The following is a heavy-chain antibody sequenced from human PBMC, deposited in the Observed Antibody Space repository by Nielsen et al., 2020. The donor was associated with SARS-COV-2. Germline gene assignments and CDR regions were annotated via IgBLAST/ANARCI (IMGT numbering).Heavy chain of an antibody. Sequence: ASVKVSCKASGYTFTDYYIHWVRQATGQGLEWMGRINPYSGGTNYAQKFQGTVTMTRDASISTVYMELTSDDTAVYYCARDVYGGSDMVTFDYWGQGTLVTVSS. V-gene: IGHV1-2*06. CDR3: ARDVYGGSDMVTFDY. J-gene: IGHJ4*02. CDR1: GYTFTDYY. CDR2: INPYSGGT. D-gene: IGHD4-23*01.